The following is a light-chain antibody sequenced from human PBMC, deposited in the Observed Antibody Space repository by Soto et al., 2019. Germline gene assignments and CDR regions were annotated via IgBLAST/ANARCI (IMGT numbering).Light chain of an antibody. CDR1: SSDVGGYNY. Sequence: QSALTQPRSVSGSPGQSVTISCTGTSSDVGGYNYVSWYQQHPGKAPKLMIYDVSKRPSGVPDRFSGSKSGNTASLTISGLQAVDEADYYCCSYAGSRYVFGTGTKVTVL. V-gene: IGLV2-11*01. CDR3: CSYAGSRYV. J-gene: IGLJ1*01. CDR2: DVS.